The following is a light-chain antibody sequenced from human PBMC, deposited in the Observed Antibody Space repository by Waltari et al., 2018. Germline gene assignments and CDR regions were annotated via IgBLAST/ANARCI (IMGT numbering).Light chain of an antibody. J-gene: IGLJ2*01. Sequence: QAVVTQEPSLTVSPGGTVTLTCASSTAPVTRGHYPYWFQQKPGQAPRTLIYATSNKHSWTPVRFSGSLLGGKAALTLSGAQPEDEADYYCLISFGGAEEIFGGGTKLTVL. CDR1: TAPVTRGHY. V-gene: IGLV7-46*01. CDR2: ATS. CDR3: LISFGGAEEI.